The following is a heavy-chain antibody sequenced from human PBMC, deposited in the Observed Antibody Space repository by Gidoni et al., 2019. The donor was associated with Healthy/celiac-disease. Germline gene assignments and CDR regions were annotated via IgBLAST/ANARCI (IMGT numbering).Heavy chain of an antibody. J-gene: IGHJ4*02. CDR1: RTGGYY. CDR2: IYYSGST. V-gene: IGHV4-31*02. CDR3: ARDDGDYVY. D-gene: IGHD4-17*01. Sequence: RTGGYYWSWIRQHPGKGLEWIGYIYYSGSTYYNPSLKSRVTISVDTSKNQFSLKLSSVTAADTAVYYCARDDGDYVYWGQGTLVTVSS.